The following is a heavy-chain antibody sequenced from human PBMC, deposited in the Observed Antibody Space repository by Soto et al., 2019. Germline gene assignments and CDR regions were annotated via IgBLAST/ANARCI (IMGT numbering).Heavy chain of an antibody. D-gene: IGHD5-12*01. V-gene: IGHV3-30*03. Sequence: LRLSCAASGFTFSSYGMHWVRQAPGKGLEWVAVISYDGSNKYYADSVKGRFTISRDNSKNTLYLQMNSLRAEDTAVYYCARGSDSGYEDLPWDAFDIWGQGTMVTVSS. J-gene: IGHJ3*02. CDR3: ARGSDSGYEDLPWDAFDI. CDR2: ISYDGSNK. CDR1: GFTFSSYG.